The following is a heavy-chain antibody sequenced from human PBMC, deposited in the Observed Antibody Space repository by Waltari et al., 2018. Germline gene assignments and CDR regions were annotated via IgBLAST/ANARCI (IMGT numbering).Heavy chain of an antibody. CDR3: ARQLMGLLDY. J-gene: IGHJ4*02. Sequence: QVQLQQWGAGLLKPSETLSLTCAVYGGSFSGYSWSWIRQPPGKGLEWIGEINHSGSTTYNPSLKSRVTISVDTSKNQFALKLSSVTAADTAVYYCARQLMGLLDYWGQGTLVTVSS. V-gene: IGHV4-34*01. CDR1: GGSFSGYS. D-gene: IGHD1-1*01. CDR2: INHSGST.